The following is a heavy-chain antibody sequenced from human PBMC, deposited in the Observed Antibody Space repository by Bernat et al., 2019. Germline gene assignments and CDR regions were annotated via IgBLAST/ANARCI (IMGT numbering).Heavy chain of an antibody. Sequence: QVQLQESGPGLVKPSQTLSLTCTVSGGSISSGGYSWSWIRQHPGRGLEWIGRIYDGGSTYYNPSLRSRITISVDTSNNKFSLVLSSVTAADTAVYYCASGDSGSKVGSWGQGTLVTVSS. J-gene: IGHJ5*02. D-gene: IGHD3-22*01. CDR1: GGSISSGGYS. V-gene: IGHV4-31*03. CDR3: ASGDSGSKVGS. CDR2: IYDGGST.